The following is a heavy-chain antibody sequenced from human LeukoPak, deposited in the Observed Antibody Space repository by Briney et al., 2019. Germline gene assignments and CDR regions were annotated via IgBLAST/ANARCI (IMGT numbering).Heavy chain of an antibody. D-gene: IGHD6-13*01. J-gene: IGHJ6*02. Sequence: PGGSLRLSCAASGFTFSSYAMHWVRQAPGKGLEWVAVISYDGSNKYYADSVKGRFTISRDNSKNTLYLQMNSLRAEDTAVYYCAREGPIAAAGFYYYGMDVWGQGTTVTVSS. CDR2: ISYDGSNK. V-gene: IGHV3-30-3*01. CDR1: GFTFSSYA. CDR3: AREGPIAAAGFYYYGMDV.